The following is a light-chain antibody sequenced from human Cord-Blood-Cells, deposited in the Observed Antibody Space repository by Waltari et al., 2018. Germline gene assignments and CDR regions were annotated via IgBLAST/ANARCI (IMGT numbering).Light chain of an antibody. J-gene: IGLJ2*01. CDR1: SSDVGGYNY. CDR2: EVS. CDR3: SSYTSSSTLV. Sequence: QSALTQPASVSGSPGQSITISCTGTSSDVGGYNYVYWYQQHPGKAPKLMIYEVSNRPSGFSNRFSGSKSGNTASLTISGLQAEDEADYYCSSYTSSSTLVFGGGTKLTVL. V-gene: IGLV2-14*01.